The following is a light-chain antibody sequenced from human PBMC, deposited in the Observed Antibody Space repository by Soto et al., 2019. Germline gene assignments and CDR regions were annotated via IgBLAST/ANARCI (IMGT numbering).Light chain of an antibody. CDR1: QDISTY. CDR2: DAY. Sequence: DIQMTQSPTSLSASVGDRVTITCQASQDISTYVNWYQHKPGRAPKLLIYDAYSLQTGVPSRFSGSGSGTDFTFTISSLQPEDFATFYCQQAYTFPRTFGQGTKVDIK. CDR3: QQAYTFPRT. V-gene: IGKV1-33*01. J-gene: IGKJ1*01.